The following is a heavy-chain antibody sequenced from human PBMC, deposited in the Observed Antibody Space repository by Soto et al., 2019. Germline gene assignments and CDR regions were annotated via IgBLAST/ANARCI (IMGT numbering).Heavy chain of an antibody. CDR2: ISGSGGST. D-gene: IGHD3-9*01. CDR3: AKNGLQYFDWYPDWFDP. CDR1: GFTFSSYA. Sequence: GGSLRLSCAASGFTFSSYAMSWVRQAPGKGLEWVSAISGSGGSTYYADSVKGRFTISRDNSKNTLYLQMNSLRAEDTAVYYCAKNGLQYFDWYPDWFDPWGQGTLVTVSS. J-gene: IGHJ5*02. V-gene: IGHV3-23*01.